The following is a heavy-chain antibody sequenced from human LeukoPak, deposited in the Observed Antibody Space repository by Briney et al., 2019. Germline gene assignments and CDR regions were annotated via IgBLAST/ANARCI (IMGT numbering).Heavy chain of an antibody. CDR1: GFTFSSYA. J-gene: IGHJ4*02. CDR3: ARRAPFFDY. V-gene: IGHV3-30-3*01. CDR2: ISYDGSNK. Sequence: GRSLRLSCAASGFTFSSYAMHWVRQAPGKGLEWVAVISYDGSNKYYADSVKGRFTISRDNSKNTLYLQMNSLRAEDTAVYYCARRAPFFDYWGQGTLVTVSS.